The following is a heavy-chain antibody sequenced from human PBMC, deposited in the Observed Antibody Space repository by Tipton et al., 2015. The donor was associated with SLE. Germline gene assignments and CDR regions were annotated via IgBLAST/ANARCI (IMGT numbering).Heavy chain of an antibody. J-gene: IGHJ3*02. Sequence: SLRLSCAASGFTFSSYGMHWVRQAPGKGLEWVAVISYDGSNKYYADSVKGRFTISRDNSKNTLYLQMNSLRAEDTAVYYCAKDYSSTSWGDAFDIWGQGTMVTVSS. CDR2: ISYDGSNK. D-gene: IGHD2-2*01. CDR1: GFTFSSYG. V-gene: IGHV3-30*18. CDR3: AKDYSSTSWGDAFDI.